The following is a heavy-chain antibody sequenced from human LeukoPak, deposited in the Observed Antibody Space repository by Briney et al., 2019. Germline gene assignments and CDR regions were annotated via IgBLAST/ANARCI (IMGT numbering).Heavy chain of an antibody. CDR1: GYTFTSYG. CDR2: ISAYNGNT. Sequence: ASVKVSCEASGYTFTSYGISWVRQAPGQGLEWMGWISAYNGNTNYAQKLQGRVTMTTDTSTSTAYMELRSLRSDDTAVYYCARDLLTYYYDSSGRKPNWFDPWGQGTLVTVSS. V-gene: IGHV1-18*01. J-gene: IGHJ5*02. CDR3: ARDLLTYYYDSSGRKPNWFDP. D-gene: IGHD3-22*01.